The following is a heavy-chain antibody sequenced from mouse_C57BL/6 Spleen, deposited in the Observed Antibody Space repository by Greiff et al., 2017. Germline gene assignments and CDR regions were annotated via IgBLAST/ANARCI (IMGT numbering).Heavy chain of an antibody. CDR2: IHPNSGST. V-gene: IGHV1-64*01. CDR3: ARVYYGSSPDY. CDR1: GYTFTSYW. J-gene: IGHJ2*01. D-gene: IGHD1-1*01. Sequence: QVHVKQSGAELVKPGASVKLSCKASGYTFTSYWMHWVKQRPGQGLEWIGMIHPNSGSTNYNEKFKSKATLTVDKSSSTAYMQLSSLTSEDSAVYYCARVYYGSSPDYWGQGTTLTVSS.